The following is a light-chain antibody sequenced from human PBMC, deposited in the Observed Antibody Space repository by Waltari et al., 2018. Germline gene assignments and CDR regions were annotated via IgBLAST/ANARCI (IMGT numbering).Light chain of an antibody. J-gene: IGLJ1*01. CDR1: SSAVGGYAY. CDR2: DVT. CDR3: SSYSGRITHV. Sequence: QSALTQPASVSGSPGQSIPISCTGTSSAVGGYAYFSWYQQYPAKAPRLLIFDVTRRPSGVSNRFSGSKSGNTASLTISGLQPEDEAAYYCSSYSGRITHVFGTGTQLTVL. V-gene: IGLV2-14*03.